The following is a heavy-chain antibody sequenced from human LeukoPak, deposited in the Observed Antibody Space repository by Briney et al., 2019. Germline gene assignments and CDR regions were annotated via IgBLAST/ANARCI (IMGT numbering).Heavy chain of an antibody. CDR2: IYYSGST. Sequence: PSETLSLTCSVSGGSISSSSYYWGWIRQPPGKGLEWIGSIYYSGSTYYNPSLKSRVTISLDTSKNQFSLKLSSVTAADTAIYYCARDVGDTAMVSPGNAFDIWGQGTMVTVSS. CDR3: ARDVGDTAMVSPGNAFDI. J-gene: IGHJ3*02. V-gene: IGHV4-39*07. D-gene: IGHD5-18*01. CDR1: GGSISSSSYY.